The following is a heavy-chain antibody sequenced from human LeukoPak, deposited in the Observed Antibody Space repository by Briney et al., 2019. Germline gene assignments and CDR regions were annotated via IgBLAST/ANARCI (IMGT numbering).Heavy chain of an antibody. V-gene: IGHV1-46*03. J-gene: IGHJ4*02. CDR2: INPSGGST. CDR1: GYTFTSYC. D-gene: IGHD6-13*01. Sequence: ASVKVSCKASGYTFTSYCMHWVRQAPGQGLEWMGIINPSGGSTSYAQKFQGRVTMTRDTSTSTVYMELSSLRSEDTAVYYCAQQLVKGSYDYWGQGTLVTVSS. CDR3: AQQLVKGSYDY.